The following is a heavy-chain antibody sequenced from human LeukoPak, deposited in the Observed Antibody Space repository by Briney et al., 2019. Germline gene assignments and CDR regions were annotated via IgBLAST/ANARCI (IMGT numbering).Heavy chain of an antibody. CDR3: ARVLVGGIREIDC. D-gene: IGHD1-26*01. Sequence: PGGSLRLSCAASGFTFSSYWMHWVRQSPGKGLVWVARINSDGSITNYADSVKGRFTISRDNAKNRMYLQMNSLRAEDTAVYHCARVLVGGIREIDCWGQGTLVTVSS. V-gene: IGHV3-74*01. CDR1: GFTFSSYW. CDR2: INSDGSIT. J-gene: IGHJ4*02.